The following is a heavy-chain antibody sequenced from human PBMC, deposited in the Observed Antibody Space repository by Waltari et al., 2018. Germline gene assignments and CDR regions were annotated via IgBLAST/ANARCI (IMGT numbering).Heavy chain of an antibody. D-gene: IGHD6-19*01. V-gene: IGHV3-9*01. CDR1: GFNFNDYA. J-gene: IGHJ4*02. CDR2: IRCNSGVI. CDR3: AKDKEGWSSFDY. Sequence: EVQLVESGGGLVQPGRSLRLSCAASGFNFNDYAMHWVRQAPGKGVGWVSGIRCNSGVIAYADSVKGRFTISRDNAKNALYLQMNSLRAEDTALYYCAKDKEGWSSFDYWGQGALVTVSS.